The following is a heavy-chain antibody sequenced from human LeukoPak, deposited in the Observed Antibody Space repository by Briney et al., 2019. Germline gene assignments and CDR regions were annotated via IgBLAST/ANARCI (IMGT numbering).Heavy chain of an antibody. J-gene: IGHJ6*03. Sequence: SETLSLTCAVYGGSFSGYYWSWIRQPPGKGLEWIGEINHSGSTNYNPSLKSRVTISVDTSKNQFSLKLSSVTAADTAVYYCARSLSRYQLYYMDVWGKGTTVTVSS. CDR2: INHSGST. V-gene: IGHV4-34*01. CDR3: ARSLSRYQLYYMDV. CDR1: GGSFSGYY. D-gene: IGHD2-2*01.